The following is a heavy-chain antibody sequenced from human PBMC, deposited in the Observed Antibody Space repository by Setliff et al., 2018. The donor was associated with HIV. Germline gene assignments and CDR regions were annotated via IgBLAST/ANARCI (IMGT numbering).Heavy chain of an antibody. CDR1: DYPFSNFG. CDR2: INVYNGDT. D-gene: IGHD3-10*01. J-gene: IGHJ4*02. V-gene: IGHV1-18*01. Sequence: ASVKVSCKASDYPFSNFGISWVRQAPGQGLEWMAWINVYNGDTNFAQKFQGRVTMTKDTSTGIAYMELSSLRSDDTAVYYCATDRTQTGISLVRGRLTDPARYPLDYWGQGTLVTVSS. CDR3: ATDRTQTGISLVRGRLTDPARYPLDY.